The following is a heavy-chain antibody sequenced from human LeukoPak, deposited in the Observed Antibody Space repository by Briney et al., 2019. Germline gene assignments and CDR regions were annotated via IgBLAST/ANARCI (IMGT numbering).Heavy chain of an antibody. CDR2: IYPGDSDT. Sequence: GESLKISCKGSGYSFTSYWFGWVRQLPGRGLEWMGIIYPGDSDTRYSPSFQGQVTISADKSISTAYLQWSSLKASDTAMYYCARRYCSSTSCYTDGWFDPWGQGTLVTVSS. J-gene: IGHJ5*02. V-gene: IGHV5-51*01. CDR3: ARRYCSSTSCYTDGWFDP. D-gene: IGHD2-2*02. CDR1: GYSFTSYW.